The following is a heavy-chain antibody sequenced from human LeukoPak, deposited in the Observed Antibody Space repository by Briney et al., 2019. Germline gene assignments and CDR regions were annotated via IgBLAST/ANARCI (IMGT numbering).Heavy chain of an antibody. CDR3: ARGSTLGSCTSSSCHNWFDP. V-gene: IGHV3-21*01. Sequence: GGSLRLSRAASGFTFSTFSMNWVRQAPGKGLEWVSSISGRSNYIFYADSVKGRFTISRDNAENSLYLLLNSLRVEDTAVYYCARGSTLGSCTSSSCHNWFDPWGQGTLVTVSS. J-gene: IGHJ5*02. CDR2: ISGRSNYI. CDR1: GFTFSTFS. D-gene: IGHD2-2*01.